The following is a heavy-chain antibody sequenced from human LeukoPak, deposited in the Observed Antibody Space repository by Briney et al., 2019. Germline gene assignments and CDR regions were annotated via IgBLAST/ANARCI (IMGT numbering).Heavy chain of an antibody. CDR2: ISGVYDNI. D-gene: IGHD1-26*01. Sequence: NPGGSLRLSCAASGFTFSEYYMTWIRQAPGKGLEWVSYISGVYDNIFYGDSVKGRFTISRDNAKKSVYLQTNSLRTEDTAVYYCARGGAHGMDVWGQGTTVTVSS. J-gene: IGHJ6*02. V-gene: IGHV3-11*01. CDR3: ARGGAHGMDV. CDR1: GFTFSEYY.